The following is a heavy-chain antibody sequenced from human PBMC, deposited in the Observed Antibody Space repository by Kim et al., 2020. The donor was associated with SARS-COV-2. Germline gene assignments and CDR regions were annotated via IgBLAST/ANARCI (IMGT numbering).Heavy chain of an antibody. CDR1: GYTFTSYG. CDR2: ISAYNGNT. D-gene: IGHD4-4*01. J-gene: IGHJ6*02. Sequence: ASVKVSCKASGYTFTSYGISWVRQAPGQGLEWMGWISAYNGNTNYAQKLQGRVTMTTDTSTSTAYMELRSLRSDDTAVYYCAREDYSNYYYYYYGMDVWGQGTTVTVSS. V-gene: IGHV1-18*01. CDR3: AREDYSNYYYYYYGMDV.